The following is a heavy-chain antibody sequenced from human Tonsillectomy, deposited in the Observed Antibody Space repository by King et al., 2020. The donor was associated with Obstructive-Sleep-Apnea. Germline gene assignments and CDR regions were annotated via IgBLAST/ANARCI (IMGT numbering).Heavy chain of an antibody. CDR1: GGSFSGSF. V-gene: IGHV4-34*01. J-gene: IGHJ2*01. CDR3: ARGQGFYESSGYSNWYFDL. Sequence: VQLQQWGAGLLKPSETLSLTCAVYGGSFSGSFWSWIRQPPGQGLEWIGEINHSGSTNYNPSLKSRFTISVDTSKNQFSLKLISVFAADTAVYYCARGQGFYESSGYSNWYFDLWGRGTPVTVSA. CDR2: INHSGST. D-gene: IGHD3-22*01.